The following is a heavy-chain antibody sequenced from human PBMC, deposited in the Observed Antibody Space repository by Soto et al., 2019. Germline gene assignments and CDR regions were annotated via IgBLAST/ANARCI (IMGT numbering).Heavy chain of an antibody. CDR1: GFTFSSYA. CDR3: ARAYEGDYFDY. J-gene: IGHJ4*02. Sequence: ESVGGVVQPGRSLRLSCAASGFTFSSYAMHWVRQAPGKGLEWVAVISYDGSNKYYADSVKGRFTISRDNSKNTLYLQMNSLRAEDTAVYYCARAYEGDYFDYGGQGTLVTVSS. V-gene: IGHV3-30-3*01. CDR2: ISYDGSNK. D-gene: IGHD3-16*01.